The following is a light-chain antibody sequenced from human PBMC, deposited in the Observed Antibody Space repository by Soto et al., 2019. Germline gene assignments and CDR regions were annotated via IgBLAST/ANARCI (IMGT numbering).Light chain of an antibody. V-gene: IGKV3-15*01. CDR1: QSMTTK. Sequence: EIVLTQSPATLSVSPGEGVTLSCRASQSMTTKLAWYQQKPGQAPRLLIHGAFTRATGIPARFSGSGSGADFTLTITRLQPEDFATYYCQQSYSSSATMFGQGTKVDI. CDR2: GAF. J-gene: IGKJ2*01. CDR3: QQSYSSSATM.